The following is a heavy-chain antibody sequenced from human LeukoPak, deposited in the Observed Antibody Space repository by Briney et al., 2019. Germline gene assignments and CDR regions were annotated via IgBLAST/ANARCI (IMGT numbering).Heavy chain of an antibody. CDR1: RYSLTTYW. CDR2: INPGDSET. V-gene: IGHV5-51*01. J-gene: IGHJ4*02. CDR3: ARLVYHDGSTYPQPFDY. Sequence: GESLKISCKGLRYSLTTYWIAWVRKIPGKALEWMGIINPGDSETRYSPSFQGQVTISADKSINTAYLQWSSLRASDSAMYYCARLVYHDGSTYPQPFDYWGQGTLVTVSS. D-gene: IGHD3-22*01.